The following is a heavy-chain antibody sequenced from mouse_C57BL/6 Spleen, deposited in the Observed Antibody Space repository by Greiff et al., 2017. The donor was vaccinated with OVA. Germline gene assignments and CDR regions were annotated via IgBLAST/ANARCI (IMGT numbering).Heavy chain of an antibody. CDR3: ARSYYDYDDYFDY. Sequence: VQLQQSGPELVKPGASVKISCKASGYAFSSSWMNWVKQRPGTGLEWIGRIYPGDGDTNYNGKFKGKATLTADKSSSTAYMQLSSLTSEDSAVYFCARSYYDYDDYFDYWGQGTTLTVSS. D-gene: IGHD2-4*01. CDR2: IYPGDGDT. CDR1: GYAFSSSW. J-gene: IGHJ2*01. V-gene: IGHV1-82*01.